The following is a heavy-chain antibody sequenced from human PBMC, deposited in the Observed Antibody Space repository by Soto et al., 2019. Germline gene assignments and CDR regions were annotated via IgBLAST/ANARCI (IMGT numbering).Heavy chain of an antibody. Sequence: QVQLVQSGAEVKKPGSSVKVSCKASGDTFNFYTINWVRQAPGLGLEWMGRFNPILSFSNSALKFQGRVTLTADKSTSTASMVLSSLRSEDTAIYCSATSFGSGSRAFDYWGQGALVTVSS. J-gene: IGHJ4*02. CDR3: ATSFGSGSRAFDY. D-gene: IGHD3-10*01. V-gene: IGHV1-69*02. CDR1: GDTFNFYT. CDR2: FNPILSFS.